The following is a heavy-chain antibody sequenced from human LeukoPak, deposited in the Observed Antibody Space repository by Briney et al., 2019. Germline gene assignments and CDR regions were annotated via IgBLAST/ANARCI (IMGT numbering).Heavy chain of an antibody. CDR3: ARDGGTMVRGANNWFDP. CDR1: GGSTSSYY. CDR2: IYDSGST. V-gene: IGHV4-59*12. J-gene: IGHJ5*02. Sequence: KPSETLSLTCTVSGGSTSSYYWSWIRQPPGKGLEWIGYIYDSGSTNYNPSLKSRVTISVDTSKNQFSLKLSSVAAADTAVYYCARDGGTMVRGANNWFDPWGQGTLVTVSS. D-gene: IGHD3-10*01.